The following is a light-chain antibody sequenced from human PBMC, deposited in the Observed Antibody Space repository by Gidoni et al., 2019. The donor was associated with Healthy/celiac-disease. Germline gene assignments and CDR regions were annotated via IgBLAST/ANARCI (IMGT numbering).Light chain of an antibody. CDR1: ILRSYY. J-gene: IGLJ2*01. Sequence: SSELTQDHAVSVALGQTVRITCQGDILRSYYASWYQQKPGQAPVLVIYGKNNRPSGITDRFSGSSSGSTASLTITGAQAEDEADYYCNSRDSSGNHVVFGGGTKLTVI. CDR2: GKN. V-gene: IGLV3-19*01. CDR3: NSRDSSGNHVV.